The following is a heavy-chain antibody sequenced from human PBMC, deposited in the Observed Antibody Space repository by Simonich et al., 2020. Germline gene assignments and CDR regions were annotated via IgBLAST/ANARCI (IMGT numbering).Heavy chain of an antibody. CDR1: GYSISSGYY. D-gene: IGHD6-13*01. V-gene: IGHV4-38-2*01. Sequence: QVQLQESGPGLVKPSETLSLTCAVSGYSISSGYYWGWIRQPPGKGLEWIGSIYHSESTYYNPALKSRVTISVDTSKNQFSLKRSSVTAADTAVYYCARVGYSNYYYYGMDVLGQGTTVTVSS. CDR2: IYHSEST. CDR3: ARVGYSNYYYYGMDV. J-gene: IGHJ6*02.